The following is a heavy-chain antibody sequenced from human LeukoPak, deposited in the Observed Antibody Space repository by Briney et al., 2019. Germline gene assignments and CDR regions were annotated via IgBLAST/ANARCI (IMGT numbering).Heavy chain of an antibody. D-gene: IGHD5-18*01. CDR1: GGSISSYY. Sequence: SETLSLACTVSGGSISSYYWSWIRQPPGKGLEWIGYIYYSGSTNYNPSLKSRVTISVDTSKNQFSLKLSSVTAADTAVYYCASIRRGYSYGLFDYWGQGTLVTVSS. J-gene: IGHJ4*02. CDR2: IYYSGST. CDR3: ASIRRGYSYGLFDY. V-gene: IGHV4-59*01.